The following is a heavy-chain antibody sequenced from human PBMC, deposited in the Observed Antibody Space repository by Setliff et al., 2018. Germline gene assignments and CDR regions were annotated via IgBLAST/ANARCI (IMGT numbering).Heavy chain of an antibody. CDR3: ARGRHPPWSGYPYYYMDV. D-gene: IGHD3-3*01. Sequence: SVKVSCKVSGGTFSSYAISWVRQAPGQGLEWMGRIIPIFGTANYAQKFQGRVTITADKSTSTAYMELSSLRSEDTAVYYCARGRHPPWSGYPYYYMDVWGQGTTVTVSS. CDR2: IIPIFGTA. J-gene: IGHJ6*03. V-gene: IGHV1-69*06. CDR1: GGTFSSYA.